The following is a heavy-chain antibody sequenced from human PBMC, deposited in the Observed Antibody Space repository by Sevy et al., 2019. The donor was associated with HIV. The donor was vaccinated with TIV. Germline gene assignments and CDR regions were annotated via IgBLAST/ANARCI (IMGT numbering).Heavy chain of an antibody. Sequence: SETLSLTCTVSGGSISSYYWSWIRQPPGKGLEWIGYIYYSGSTNYNPSLKSRVTISVDTSKNQFSLKLSSVTAADTAVYYCAREGSDTAMVTRTYYYYYMDVWGKGTTVTVSS. CDR3: AREGSDTAMVTRTYYYYYMDV. V-gene: IGHV4-59*01. J-gene: IGHJ6*03. CDR2: IYYSGST. D-gene: IGHD5-18*01. CDR1: GGSISSYY.